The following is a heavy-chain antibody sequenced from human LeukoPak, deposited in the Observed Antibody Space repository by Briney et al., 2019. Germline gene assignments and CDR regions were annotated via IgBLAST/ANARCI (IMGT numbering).Heavy chain of an antibody. D-gene: IGHD2-8*01. J-gene: IGHJ5*02. Sequence: ASVKVSCKTSGYSFTTYSIHWVRQAPGQGLEWMGIINPKGGITTYAQRFQGRVTMTSDTSTATVYMELSGLRSEDTAIYYCARKWSSRDWFDPWGQGTLLTVSS. CDR3: ARKWSSRDWFDP. CDR2: INPKGGIT. V-gene: IGHV1-46*01. CDR1: GYSFTTYS.